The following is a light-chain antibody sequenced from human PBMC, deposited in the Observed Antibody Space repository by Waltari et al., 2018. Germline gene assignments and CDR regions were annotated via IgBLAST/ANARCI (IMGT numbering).Light chain of an antibody. J-gene: IGKJ2*01. CDR1: QSVFYSSYNKND. V-gene: IGKV4-1*01. CDR3: HQYYSIPYT. CDR2: WAS. Sequence: DIVMTQSPDSLSVSLGERATINCKSSQSVFYSSYNKNDLAWYQQKPGQPPKLLIYWASTRESGVPDRFSGSGSGTDFTLTISSLQAEDVAFYYCHQYYSIPYTFGQGTKLEVK.